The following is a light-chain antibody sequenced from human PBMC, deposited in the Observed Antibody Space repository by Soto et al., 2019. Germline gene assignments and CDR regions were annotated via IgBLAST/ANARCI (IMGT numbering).Light chain of an antibody. V-gene: IGLV1-40*01. CDR2: GNS. J-gene: IGLJ1*01. CDR1: SSNIGAGYD. Sequence: QSVLTQPPSVSGAPGQSVTISCTGSSSNIGAGYDVHWYQQLPGTAPKLLIYGNSNRPSGVPDRFSGSKSVTSASLAITGLQAEDEADYYCQSYDSSLSGGVFGTGTKLTVL. CDR3: QSYDSSLSGGV.